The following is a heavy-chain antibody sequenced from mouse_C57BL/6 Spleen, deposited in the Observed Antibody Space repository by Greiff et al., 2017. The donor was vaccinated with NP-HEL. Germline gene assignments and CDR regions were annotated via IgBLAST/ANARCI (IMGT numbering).Heavy chain of an antibody. Sequence: QVQLQQPGAELVKPGASVKMSCKASGYTFTSYWITWVKQRPGQGLEWIGDIYPGSGSTNYNEKFKSKATLTVDTSSSTAYMQLSSLTSEDSAVYYCARLGDYYGSSYNAYWGQGTLVTVSA. J-gene: IGHJ3*01. CDR1: GYTFTSYW. CDR2: IYPGSGST. CDR3: ARLGDYYGSSYNAY. D-gene: IGHD1-1*01. V-gene: IGHV1-55*01.